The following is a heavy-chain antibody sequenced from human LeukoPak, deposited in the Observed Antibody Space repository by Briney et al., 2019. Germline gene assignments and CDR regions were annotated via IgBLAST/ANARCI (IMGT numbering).Heavy chain of an antibody. CDR1: GLTFSSYS. J-gene: IGHJ4*02. CDR3: ARETDTSLFDY. Sequence: GGSLRLSCAASGLTFSSYSMNWVRQAPGKGLEWVSYISSSSSTIYYADSVKGRFTISRDNAKNSLYLQMNSLRAEDTAVYYCARETDTSLFDYWGQGTLVTVSS. D-gene: IGHD1-26*01. V-gene: IGHV3-48*04. CDR2: ISSSSSTI.